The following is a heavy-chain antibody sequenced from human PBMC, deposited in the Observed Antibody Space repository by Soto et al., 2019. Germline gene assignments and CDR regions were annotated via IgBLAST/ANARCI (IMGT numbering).Heavy chain of an antibody. CDR1: GYTFTTYG. J-gene: IGHJ5*02. Sequence: QVQLVQSGAEVKKPGASVKVSCKASGYTFTTYGISWVRQAPGQGLEWMGWISAYNGNTNYAQKLQGRVTMTTDTSASTAYMELRSLRSDDTAVYYCARDYYGSGRLNAHNWFDPWGQGTLVTVSS. D-gene: IGHD3-10*01. CDR2: ISAYNGNT. CDR3: ARDYYGSGRLNAHNWFDP. V-gene: IGHV1-18*01.